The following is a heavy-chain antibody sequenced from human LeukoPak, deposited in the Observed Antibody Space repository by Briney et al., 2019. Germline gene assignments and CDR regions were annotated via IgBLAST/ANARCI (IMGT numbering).Heavy chain of an antibody. V-gene: IGHV4-61*05. D-gene: IGHD1-26*01. CDR1: GGSISSSSYY. CDR2: IYYSGST. J-gene: IGHJ1*01. Sequence: SETLSLTCTVSGGSISSSSYYWGWIRQPPGKGLEWIGYIYYSGSTNYNPSLKSRVTISVDTSKNQFSLKLSSVTAADTAVYYCAAWGEAYFQHWGQGTLVTVSS. CDR3: AAWGEAYFQH.